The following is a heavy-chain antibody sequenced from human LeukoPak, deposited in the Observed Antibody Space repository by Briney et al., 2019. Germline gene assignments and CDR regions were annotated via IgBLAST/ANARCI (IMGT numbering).Heavy chain of an antibody. CDR2: ISSSSSYI. J-gene: IGHJ4*02. V-gene: IGHV3-21*01. CDR1: GFTFRSYS. Sequence: GGSLRLSCAASGFTFRSYSMNWVRQAPGKGLEWVSSISSSSSYIYYADSVKGRFTISRDNAKNSLYLQMNSLRAEDTAVYYCARGGIAAAGTPADYWGQGTLVTVSS. D-gene: IGHD6-13*01. CDR3: ARGGIAAAGTPADY.